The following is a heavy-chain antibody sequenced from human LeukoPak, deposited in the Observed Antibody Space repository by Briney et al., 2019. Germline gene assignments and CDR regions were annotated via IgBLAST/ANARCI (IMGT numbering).Heavy chain of an antibody. V-gene: IGHV3-23*01. Sequence: GGSLRLSCAASGFRFSTQAMSWVRQAPGKGPQWLSTIFGSEDNTHYADSVKGRFSISRDNSKNTLFPQMNSLRVEDTAIYYCAKVRVNVDVDFDYWGQGTLVTVSS. CDR1: GFRFSTQA. D-gene: IGHD5/OR15-5a*01. J-gene: IGHJ4*02. CDR2: IFGSEDNT. CDR3: AKVRVNVDVDFDY.